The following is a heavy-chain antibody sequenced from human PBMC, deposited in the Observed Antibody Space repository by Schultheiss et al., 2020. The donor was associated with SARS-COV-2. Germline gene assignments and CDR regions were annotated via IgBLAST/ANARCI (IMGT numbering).Heavy chain of an antibody. CDR1: GDSVSSNSAA. Sequence: SETLSLTCAIPGDSVSSNSAAWNWIRQSPSRGLEWLGRTYYRSNWYSDYAVSVRGRITINPDTSKNQFFLHLNSVTPEDTAVYYCARDLNGSFGYWGQGTLVTVSS. CDR3: ARDLNGSFGY. D-gene: IGHD1-26*01. V-gene: IGHV6-1*01. J-gene: IGHJ4*02. CDR2: TYYRSNWYS.